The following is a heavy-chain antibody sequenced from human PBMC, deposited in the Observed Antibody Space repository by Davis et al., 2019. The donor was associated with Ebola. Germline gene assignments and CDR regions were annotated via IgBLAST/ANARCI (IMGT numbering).Heavy chain of an antibody. CDR2: ISYDGSNK. V-gene: IGHV3-30*03. D-gene: IGHD1-26*01. J-gene: IGHJ1*01. CDR3: ARGPSGELLPRYFQH. Sequence: PGGSLRLSCAASGFTFSSYGMHWVRQAPGKGLEWVAVISYDGSNKYYADSVKGRFTISRDNSNNTLYLQMNSLKTEDTAVYYCARGPSGELLPRYFQHWGQGTLVTVSS. CDR1: GFTFSSYG.